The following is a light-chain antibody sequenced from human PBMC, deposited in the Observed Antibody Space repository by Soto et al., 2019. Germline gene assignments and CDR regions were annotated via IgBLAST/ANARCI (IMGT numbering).Light chain of an antibody. CDR1: QGIGDT. CDR3: QQYDKWPRT. Sequence: EVVLTQSPATLSVSTGEGVTLSCRASQGIGDTLAWYQQKPGQPPRLLIYCASTRATAVPARFTAGGSGTEFTLTISSLQSDDLAVYYCQQYDKWPRTFGQGTKLDIK. CDR2: CAS. V-gene: IGKV3-15*01. J-gene: IGKJ1*01.